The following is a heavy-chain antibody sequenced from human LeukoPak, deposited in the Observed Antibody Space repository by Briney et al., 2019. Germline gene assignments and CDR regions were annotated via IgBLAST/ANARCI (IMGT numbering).Heavy chain of an antibody. Sequence: SETLSLTCAVYGGSFSGYYWSWIRQPPGKGLEWIGEINHSGSTNYNPSLTSRVTISVDTSKNQFSLKLSSVTAADTAVYYCARWDTAMVTFDYWGQGTLVTVSS. J-gene: IGHJ4*02. CDR1: GGSFSGYY. CDR2: INHSGST. CDR3: ARWDTAMVTFDY. V-gene: IGHV4-34*01. D-gene: IGHD5-18*01.